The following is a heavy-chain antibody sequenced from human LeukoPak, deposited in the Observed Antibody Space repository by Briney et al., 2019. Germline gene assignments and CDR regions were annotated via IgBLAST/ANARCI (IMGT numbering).Heavy chain of an antibody. CDR2: ISYDGSNK. D-gene: IGHD2-2*01. CDR1: GFTFSSYA. V-gene: IGHV3-30*04. CDR3: ARVRWSCSSTSCYGSVYYYYGMDV. J-gene: IGHJ6*02. Sequence: GGSLRLSCAASGFTFSSYAMHWVRQAPGKGLEWVAVISYDGSNKYYADSVKGRYTISRDNSKNTLYLQMNSLRAEDTAVYYCARVRWSCSSTSCYGSVYYYYGMDVWGQGTTVTVSS.